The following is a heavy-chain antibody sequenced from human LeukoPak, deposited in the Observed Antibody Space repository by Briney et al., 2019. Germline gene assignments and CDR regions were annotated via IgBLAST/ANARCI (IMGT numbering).Heavy chain of an antibody. D-gene: IGHD3-9*01. CDR2: VNSDGSST. J-gene: IGHJ4*02. CDR1: GFSFSNYW. Sequence: PGGSLRLSCAASGFSFSNYWMHWVRQAPGKGLVWVSRVNSDGSSTAYADSVKGRFIISRDNAKGMLYLQMNSLTVEDTAVYYCVRDSTRYVPDYWGQGTLVTVSS. CDR3: VRDSTRYVPDY. V-gene: IGHV3-74*01.